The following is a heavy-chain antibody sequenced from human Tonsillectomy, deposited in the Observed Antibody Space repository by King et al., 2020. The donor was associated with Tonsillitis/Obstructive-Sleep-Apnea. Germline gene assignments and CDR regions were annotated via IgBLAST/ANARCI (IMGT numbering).Heavy chain of an antibody. CDR2: IYYSGST. D-gene: IGHD3-10*01. Sequence: QLQESGPGLVKPSETLSLTCTVSGGSISSSSYYWGWIRQPPGKGLEWIGSIYYSGSTYYNPSLKSRVTISVDTSKNQFSLKLSSVTAADTAVYYCARGGPMVPYAFDIWGQGTIVTVSS. CDR3: ARGGPMVPYAFDI. CDR1: GGSISSSSYY. J-gene: IGHJ3*02. V-gene: IGHV4-39*01.